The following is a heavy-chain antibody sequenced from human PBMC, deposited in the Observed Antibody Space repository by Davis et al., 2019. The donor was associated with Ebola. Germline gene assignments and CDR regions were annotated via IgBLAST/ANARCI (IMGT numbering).Heavy chain of an antibody. Sequence: GESLKISCAASGFTFSSYWMSWVRQAPGKGLEWVANIKQDGSEKYYVDSVKGRFTISRDNAKNSLYLQMNSLRAEDTAVYYCARDSVTIWYFDLWGRGTLVTVSS. CDR1: GFTFSSYW. J-gene: IGHJ2*01. CDR3: ARDSVTIWYFDL. CDR2: IKQDGSEK. V-gene: IGHV3-7*01. D-gene: IGHD4-17*01.